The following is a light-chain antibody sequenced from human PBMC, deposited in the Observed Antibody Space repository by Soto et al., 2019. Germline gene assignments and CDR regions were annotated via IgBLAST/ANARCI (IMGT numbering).Light chain of an antibody. V-gene: IGKV1-8*01. CDR1: QGISSY. CDR3: QQYYSFPWM. J-gene: IGKJ1*01. Sequence: AIRMPQSPSSLSGSTGDRVPITCRVSQGISSYLALYQQKPGKAPKLLIYAASTLQSGVPSRFSGSGSGTDFTLTISCLQSEDFATYYCQQYYSFPWMFGQGTKVDI. CDR2: AAS.